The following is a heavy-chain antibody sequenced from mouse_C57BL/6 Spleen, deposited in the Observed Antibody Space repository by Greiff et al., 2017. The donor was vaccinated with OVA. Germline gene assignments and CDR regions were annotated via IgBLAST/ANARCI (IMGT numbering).Heavy chain of an antibody. Sequence: DVKLQESGPGLVKPSQSLSLTCSVTGYSITSGYYWNWIRQFPGNKLEWIGYISYDGSNNYNPSLKNRISFTRDTSKNQFFLKLNSVTTEDTATYYCARDRGAGSDYWGQGTTLTVSS. CDR1: GYSITSGYY. CDR2: ISYDGSN. CDR3: ARDRGAGSDY. V-gene: IGHV3-6*01. J-gene: IGHJ2*01. D-gene: IGHD1-1*01.